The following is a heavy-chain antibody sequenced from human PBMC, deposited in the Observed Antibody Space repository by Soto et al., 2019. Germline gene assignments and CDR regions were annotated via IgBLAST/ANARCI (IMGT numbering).Heavy chain of an antibody. Sequence: QVQLQESGPGLVKPSGTLSLTCAVSGGSISTSNWWSWVRQPPGKGLEWIGEVYRTGSTNYNPSLGRRLTXPXEXSQXPFSLKRTSVTAAATAVYYCARARATIAAAAIFDCWGQGTLVTVSS. D-gene: IGHD6-13*01. CDR2: VYRTGST. J-gene: IGHJ4*02. V-gene: IGHV4-4*02. CDR1: GGSISTSNW. CDR3: ARARATIAAAAIFDC.